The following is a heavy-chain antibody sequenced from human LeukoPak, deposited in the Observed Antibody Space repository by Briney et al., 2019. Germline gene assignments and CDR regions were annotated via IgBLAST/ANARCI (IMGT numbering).Heavy chain of an antibody. Sequence: ASVKVSCKASGYTFTIYDINCVRQATGQGLEWMVWMNPNSGNTGYAQKLQGRVTMTRNTSISTAYMELSSLRSEDTAVYYCARKPLFRGYYFDYWGQGSLVTVSS. CDR2: MNPNSGNT. D-gene: IGHD3-16*01. J-gene: IGHJ4*02. CDR3: ARKPLFRGYYFDY. V-gene: IGHV1-8*01. CDR1: GYTFTIYD.